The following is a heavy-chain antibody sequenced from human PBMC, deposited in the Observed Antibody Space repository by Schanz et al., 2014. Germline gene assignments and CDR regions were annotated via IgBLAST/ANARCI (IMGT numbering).Heavy chain of an antibody. J-gene: IGHJ3*02. CDR1: GGTFSSST. Sequence: QVQLVQSGAEVKKPGSSVKVSCKASGGTFSSSTLTWVRQAPGQGLEWMGRIIPILDKTNYAQKFQGRVTMTRDTSTSTVYMELSSLRSEDTAVYFCARGPSTGAFDIWGQGTTVTVS. CDR3: ARGPSTGAFDI. CDR2: IIPILDKT. V-gene: IGHV1-69*08.